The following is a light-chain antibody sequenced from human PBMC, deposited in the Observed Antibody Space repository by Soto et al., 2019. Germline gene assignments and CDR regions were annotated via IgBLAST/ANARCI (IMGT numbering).Light chain of an antibody. V-gene: IGKV4-1*01. CDR2: WAS. CDR3: QQYYSTGATT. CDR1: QSVLYSSNNKNY. Sequence: DIVMTQSPDSLAVSLGERATINCKSSQSVLYSSNNKNYLAWYQQKPGQPPKLLIYWASTRESGVPDRFSGSGSGTDFTLTISSLQAEDVAVYYCQQYYSTGATTFGQGTKVEIK. J-gene: IGKJ1*01.